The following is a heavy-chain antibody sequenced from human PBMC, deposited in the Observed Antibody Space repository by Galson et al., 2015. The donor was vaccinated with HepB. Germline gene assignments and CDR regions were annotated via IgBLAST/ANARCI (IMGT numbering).Heavy chain of an antibody. D-gene: IGHD3-16*01. CDR2: IYYSGST. CDR1: GGSISSSSYY. CDR3: ARIPYDYVWGSTPI. J-gene: IGHJ3*02. V-gene: IGHV4-39*01. Sequence: ETLSLTCTVSGGSISSSSYYWGWIRQPPGQGLEWIGSIYYSGSTYYNPSLKSRVTISVDTSKNQFSLKLSSVTAADTAVYYCARIPYDYVWGSTPIWGQGTMVTVSS.